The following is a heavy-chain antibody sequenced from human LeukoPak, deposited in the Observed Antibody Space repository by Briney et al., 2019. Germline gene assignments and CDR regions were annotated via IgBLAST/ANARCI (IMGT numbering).Heavy chain of an antibody. V-gene: IGHV1-8*01. CDR1: GYTFTSYD. CDR3: ARGGASAAARRFDP. CDR2: MNPNSGNT. J-gene: IGHJ5*02. D-gene: IGHD6-13*01. Sequence: ASVKVSCKASGYTFTSYDINWVRQATGQGLEWMGWMNPNSGNTGYAQRFQGRVTLTSNTSISTAYMELGSLRSEDTAVYYCARGGASAAARRFDPWGQGTLVTASS.